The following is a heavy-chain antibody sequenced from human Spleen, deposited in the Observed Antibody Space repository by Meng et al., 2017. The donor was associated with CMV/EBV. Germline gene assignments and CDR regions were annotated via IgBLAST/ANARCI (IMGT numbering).Heavy chain of an antibody. D-gene: IGHD3-3*01. CDR2: IYYSGST. J-gene: IGHJ3*02. Sequence: SETLSLTCAVYGGSFSGYYWGWIRQPPGKGLEWIGSIYYSGSTYYNPSLKSRVTISVDTSKNQFSLKLSSVTAADTAVYYCARDAGHDFWTHAFDIWGQGTMVTVSS. CDR3: ARDAGHDFWTHAFDI. CDR1: GGSFSGYY. V-gene: IGHV4-34*01.